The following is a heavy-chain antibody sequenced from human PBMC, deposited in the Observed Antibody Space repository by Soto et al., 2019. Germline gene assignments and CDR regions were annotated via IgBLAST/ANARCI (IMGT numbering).Heavy chain of an antibody. Sequence: GGSLRLSCAASGFSFSSYVMAWVRQAPGKGLEWVSAMTSGGSTYYPDSVKGRFTISRDNAKNSLYLQMNSLRAEDTAVYYCARGGNWFDPWGQGTLVTVSS. CDR3: ARGGNWFDP. CDR1: GFSFSSYV. V-gene: IGHV3-23*01. D-gene: IGHD3-10*01. CDR2: MTSGGST. J-gene: IGHJ5*02.